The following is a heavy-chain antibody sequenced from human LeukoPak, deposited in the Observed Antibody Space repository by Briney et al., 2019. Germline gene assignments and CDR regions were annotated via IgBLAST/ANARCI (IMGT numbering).Heavy chain of an antibody. Sequence: GGSLRLSCAAFGFTFSSYGMHWVRQAPGKGLEWVAVISYDGSNKYYADSVKGRFTISRDNSKNTLYLQMNSLRAEDTAVYYCAKNVDADEIDYWGQGTLVTVSS. D-gene: IGHD5-18*01. V-gene: IGHV3-30*18. CDR2: ISYDGSNK. CDR1: GFTFSSYG. J-gene: IGHJ4*02. CDR3: AKNVDADEIDY.